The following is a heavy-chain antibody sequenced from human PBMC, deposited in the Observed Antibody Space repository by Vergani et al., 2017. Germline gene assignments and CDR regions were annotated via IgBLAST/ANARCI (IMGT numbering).Heavy chain of an antibody. CDR2: IDHTGRP. V-gene: IGHV4-34*01. J-gene: IGHJ6*03. Sequence: QVQLQQWGGGLLKPSETLSLTCVVNGGSFTSYHWTWIRQSPGEGLELVDDIDHTGRPDYNPSLKSRLTMSVDKSRNQFSLTLNSVTATDTAIYFCSRVNTETNGHLYYYYYMDVWGQGTAVTVS. D-gene: IGHD4-11*01. CDR3: SRVNTETNGHLYYYYYMDV. CDR1: GGSFTSYH.